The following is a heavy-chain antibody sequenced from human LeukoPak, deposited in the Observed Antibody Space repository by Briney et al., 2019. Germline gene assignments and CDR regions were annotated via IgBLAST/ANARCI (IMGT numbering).Heavy chain of an antibody. J-gene: IGHJ4*01. CDR2: VFYTGRT. D-gene: IGHD3-22*01. CDR3: ARSYHDSSGYRFDY. V-gene: IGHV4-59*08. Sequence: PSETLSLTCTVSGASLSRNSWSWVRQPQGKVLVWLGSVFYTGRTNYNPSFKRPITMSLAKPKNQFSLRLTSVTAAATPDYSCARSYHDSSGYRFDYWGRGILVTVSS. CDR1: GASLSRNS.